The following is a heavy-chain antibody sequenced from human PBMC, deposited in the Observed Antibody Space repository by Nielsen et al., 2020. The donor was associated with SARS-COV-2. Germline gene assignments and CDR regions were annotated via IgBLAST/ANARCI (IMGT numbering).Heavy chain of an antibody. Sequence: GGSLRLSCAASGFTFSIYAMTWVRQAPGRGLEWVSTNTGSGGATHYADSVKGRFTISRDNAKNSLYLQMNSLRAEDTALYYCAKAGYSSSWYPLLDYWGQGTLVTVSS. CDR3: AKAGYSSSWYPLLDY. V-gene: IGHV3-23*01. CDR1: GFTFSIYA. J-gene: IGHJ4*02. D-gene: IGHD6-13*01. CDR2: NTGSGGAT.